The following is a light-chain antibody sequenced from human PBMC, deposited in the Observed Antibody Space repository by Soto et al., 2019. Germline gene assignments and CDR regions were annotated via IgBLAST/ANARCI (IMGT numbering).Light chain of an antibody. CDR1: QSLLHSNGYNY. CDR3: MQKLQTPYT. CDR2: LGF. Sequence: DIVMTQSPLSLPVTPGEPASISCRSSQSLLHSNGYNYLDWYLQKPGQSPQLLIYLGFNRASGVPDRFSGSGSGTDFTLEISRVEAEDLGVYYCMQKLQTPYTFGQGTKLEIK. J-gene: IGKJ2*01. V-gene: IGKV2-28*01.